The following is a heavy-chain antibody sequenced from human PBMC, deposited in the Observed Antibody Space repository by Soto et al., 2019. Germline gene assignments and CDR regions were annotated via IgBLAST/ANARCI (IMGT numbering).Heavy chain of an antibody. J-gene: IGHJ4*02. CDR2: ISWNSGSI. CDR3: AKEGYSSGWYDY. V-gene: IGHV3-9*01. CDR1: GFTFDDYA. D-gene: IGHD6-19*01. Sequence: EVQLVESGGGLVQPGRSLRLSCAASGFTFDDYAMHWVRQAPGKGLEWVSGISWNSGSIGYADSVKGRFTISRDKAKNSLYLQMNSLRAEDTALYYCAKEGYSSGWYDYWGQGTLVTVSS.